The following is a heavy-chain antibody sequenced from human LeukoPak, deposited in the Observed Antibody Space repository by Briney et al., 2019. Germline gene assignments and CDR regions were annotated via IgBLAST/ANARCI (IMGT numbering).Heavy chain of an antibody. V-gene: IGHV3-23*01. CDR1: GFTFSNSA. CDR3: AKLRGKDGVRDSYDI. Sequence: GGSLRLSCAASGFTFSNSAMTWVRQVPGKGLEWVSGISNSGDATYYADFVKGRFTIARDNSKNTLYLQMNSLRAEDPALYYCAKLRGKDGVRDSYDIWGQGTMVTVSS. CDR2: ISNSGDAT. J-gene: IGHJ3*02.